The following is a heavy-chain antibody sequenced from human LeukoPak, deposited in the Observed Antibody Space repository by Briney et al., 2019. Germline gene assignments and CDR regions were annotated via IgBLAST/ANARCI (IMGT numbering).Heavy chain of an antibody. CDR1: GFIVTSYY. CDR3: ARVGGYGYGMDV. J-gene: IGHJ6*02. D-gene: IGHD4-17*01. V-gene: IGHV3-53*01. CDR2: IYSSGNT. Sequence: SGGPLRLSCAASGFIVTSYYMNWVRQAPGKGLEWVSVIYSSGNTYYADSVKGRFTISRDSSENTLYLQMNRLRAEDTAVYYCARVGGYGYGMDVWGQGTTVTVSS.